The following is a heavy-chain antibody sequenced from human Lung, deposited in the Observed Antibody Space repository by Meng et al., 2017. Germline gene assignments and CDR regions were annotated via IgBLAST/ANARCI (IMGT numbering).Heavy chain of an antibody. V-gene: IGHV4-34*01. CDR2: INHSGST. D-gene: IGHD4-11*01. Sequence: QVQLKQWGAGLLTPSEALSPTGVVSGGSFSDYSWSWIRQPPGKGLEWIGEINHSGSTNYNPSLESRATISVDTSQNNLSLKLSSVTAADSAVYYCARGPTTMAHDFDYWGQGTLVTVSS. CDR1: GGSFSDYS. J-gene: IGHJ4*02. CDR3: ARGPTTMAHDFDY.